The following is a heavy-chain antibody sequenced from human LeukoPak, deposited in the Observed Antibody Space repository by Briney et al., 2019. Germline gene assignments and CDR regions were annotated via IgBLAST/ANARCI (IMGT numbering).Heavy chain of an antibody. CDR3: ARLLSPDYYYYMDV. CDR2: INPNSGGT. Sequence: GASVKVSCKASGYTFTGYYMHWVRQAPGQGLEWMGWINPNSGGTNYAQKFQGRVTMTRDTFISTAYMELSRLRSDDTAVYYCARLLSPDYYYYMDVWGKGTTVTVSS. J-gene: IGHJ6*03. V-gene: IGHV1-2*02. CDR1: GYTFTGYY.